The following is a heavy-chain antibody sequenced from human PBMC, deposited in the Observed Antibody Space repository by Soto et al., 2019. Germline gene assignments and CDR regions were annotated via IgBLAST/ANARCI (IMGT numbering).Heavy chain of an antibody. CDR1: GFIFTDYY. CDR3: ARVIRPGYCTSGTCYYFDY. CDR2: IGGPGRNI. D-gene: IGHD2-8*01. V-gene: IGHV3-11*01. J-gene: IGHJ4*02. Sequence: QVQLVESGGGLVKPGGSLRVSCATSGFIFTDYYISWIRQAPGKGLEWVSYIGGPGRNIYYGDSVKGRFTISRDNARNSVDLQMNSLRAEDTAVYYCARVIRPGYCTSGTCYYFDYWGQGTLVTVSS.